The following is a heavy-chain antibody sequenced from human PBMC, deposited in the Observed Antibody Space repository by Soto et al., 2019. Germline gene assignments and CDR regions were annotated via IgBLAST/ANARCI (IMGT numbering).Heavy chain of an antibody. D-gene: IGHD6-13*01. V-gene: IGHV1-69*04. CDR1: GGTFGSYT. Sequence: SVKVSCKASGGTFGSYTISWVRQAPGQGLEWMGRIIPILGIANYAQKFQGRVTITADKSTSIAYMELSSLRSEDTAVYYCARDPTMSSSWYSIDYWGQGTLVTAPQ. J-gene: IGHJ4*02. CDR3: ARDPTMSSSWYSIDY. CDR2: IIPILGIA.